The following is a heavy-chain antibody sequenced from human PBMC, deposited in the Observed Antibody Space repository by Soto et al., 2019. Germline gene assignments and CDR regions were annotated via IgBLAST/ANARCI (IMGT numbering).Heavy chain of an antibody. CDR2: IIPILGIA. J-gene: IGHJ5*02. CDR1: GGTFSSYT. D-gene: IGHD6-13*01. V-gene: IGHV1-69*08. Sequence: QVQLVQSGAEVKKPGSSVKVSCKASGGTFSSYTISWVRQAPGQGLEWMGRIIPILGIANYAQKFQGRVTITADKTTSRAYRELSSLRFEDTAVYYCARDTVAAAGSENWFDPWGQGTLVTVSS. CDR3: ARDTVAAAGSENWFDP.